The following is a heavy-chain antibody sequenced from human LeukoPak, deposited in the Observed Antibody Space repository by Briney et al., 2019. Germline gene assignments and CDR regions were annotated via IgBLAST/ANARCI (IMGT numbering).Heavy chain of an antibody. V-gene: IGHV1-2*02. J-gene: IGHJ3*02. CDR1: GYTFTGYY. D-gene: IGHD2-21*01. CDR2: INPNSGGT. CDR3: ASGRTYCGGDCLPSDAFDI. Sequence: ASVKVSCKASGYTFTGYYMHWVRQAPGQGLEWMGWINPNSGGTNYAQKFQGRVTMTRDTSISTAYMELSRLRSDDKAVYYCASGRTYCGGDCLPSDAFDIWGQGAMVTVSS.